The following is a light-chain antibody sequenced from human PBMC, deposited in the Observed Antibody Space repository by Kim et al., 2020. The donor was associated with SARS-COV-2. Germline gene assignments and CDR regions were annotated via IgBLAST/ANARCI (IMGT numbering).Light chain of an antibody. J-gene: IGKJ2*01. CDR1: QSLDSN. V-gene: IGKV3-15*01. Sequence: EIVMTLSPATLSVSPGERATLSCRASQSLDSNLAWYQQKPGQAPRLLIYGASTRATGVPARFSGSGSGTVFTLTISSLQSEDFAVYYCQQYNEWPPYTFGQGTKLEI. CDR3: QQYNEWPPYT. CDR2: GAS.